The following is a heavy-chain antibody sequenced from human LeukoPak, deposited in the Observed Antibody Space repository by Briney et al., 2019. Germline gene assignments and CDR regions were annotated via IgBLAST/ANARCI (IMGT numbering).Heavy chain of an antibody. J-gene: IGHJ6*04. CDR3: AELGITMIGGV. CDR2: ISSSGSTI. CDR1: GFTFSDYY. V-gene: IGHV3-11*04. D-gene: IGHD3-10*02. Sequence: PGGSLRLSCAASGFTFSDYYMSWIRQAPGKGLEWVSYISSSGSTIYYADSVRGRFTISRDNAKDSLYLQMSCLRAEDTAVYYCAELGITMIGGVWGRGTTVTISS.